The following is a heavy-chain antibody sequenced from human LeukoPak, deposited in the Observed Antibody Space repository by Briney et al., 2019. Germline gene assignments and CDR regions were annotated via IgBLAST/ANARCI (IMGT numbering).Heavy chain of an antibody. CDR2: ISGSGGST. D-gene: IGHD6-6*01. CDR1: GFTFNSYA. Sequence: PGGSLRLSCAASGFTFNSYAMSWVRQAPGKGLEWVSAISGSGGSTYYAGSVKGRFTISRDNSKNTLFLQMNSLRAEDTAVYYCAKGTYSSSPRDYWGQGTLVTVSS. V-gene: IGHV3-23*01. J-gene: IGHJ4*02. CDR3: AKGTYSSSPRDY.